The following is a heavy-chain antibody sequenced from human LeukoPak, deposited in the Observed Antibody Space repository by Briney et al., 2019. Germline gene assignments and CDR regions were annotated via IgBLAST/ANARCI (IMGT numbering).Heavy chain of an antibody. CDR1: GFTFSSYS. CDR2: ISSSSSYI. D-gene: IGHD6-19*01. Sequence: GGSLILSCAASGFTFSSYSMNWVRQAPGKGLEWVSSISSSSSYIYYADSVKGRFTISRDTAKNSLFLQMESLRAEDTDVYYCARVGYSSGWYGWFDPWGQGTLVTVSS. V-gene: IGHV3-21*01. CDR3: ARVGYSSGWYGWFDP. J-gene: IGHJ5*02.